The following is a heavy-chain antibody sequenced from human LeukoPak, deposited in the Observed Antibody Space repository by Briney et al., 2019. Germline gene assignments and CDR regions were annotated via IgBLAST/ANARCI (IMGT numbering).Heavy chain of an antibody. CDR2: IWYDGSQR. J-gene: IGHJ4*02. CDR1: GFIFSTYG. D-gene: IGHD1-14*01. Sequence: GGSLRLSCVASGFIFSTYGLHWVRQSPGRGLEWVSVIWYDGSQRYYADSVKGRFTISRDGSQNTIYLQMDSLRAEDTAVYYCATSSPRNYFDHWGQGTPVIASS. V-gene: IGHV3-33*01. CDR3: ATSSPRNYFDH.